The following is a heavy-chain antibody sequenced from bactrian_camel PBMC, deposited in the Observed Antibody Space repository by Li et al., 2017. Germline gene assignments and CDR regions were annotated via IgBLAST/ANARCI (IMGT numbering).Heavy chain of an antibody. CDR2: TGSDGPT. Sequence: QVQLVESGGGSVQAGGSLRLSCTAREHTYSRYHMGWFRQLPGKEREGVACTGSDGPTTYADSVKGRFTISLDIAKNLLYLRMDTLRPEDTAMYYCALDPTHMGWHGGPRFWGRGTQVTVS. CDR3: ALDPTHMGWHGGPRF. CDR1: EHTYSRYH. D-gene: IGHD5*01. V-gene: IGHV3S55*01. J-gene: IGHJ4*01.